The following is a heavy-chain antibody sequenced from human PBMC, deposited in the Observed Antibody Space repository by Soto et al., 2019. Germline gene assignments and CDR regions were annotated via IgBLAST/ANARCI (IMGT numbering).Heavy chain of an antibody. V-gene: IGHV6-1*01. CDR2: TYFRSKWYN. D-gene: IGHD5-12*01. Sequence: PSQTLSLTCAISADSVSSNTASWNWIRQSPSRGLEWLGRTYFRSKWYNDYAVSVKSRIIINPDTSNNQFSLQLNSVTPEDTAVYFCAKGDNLGPKTGYAFDPWGQGIMVTVS. CDR1: ADSVSSNTAS. J-gene: IGHJ5*02. CDR3: AKGDNLGPKTGYAFDP.